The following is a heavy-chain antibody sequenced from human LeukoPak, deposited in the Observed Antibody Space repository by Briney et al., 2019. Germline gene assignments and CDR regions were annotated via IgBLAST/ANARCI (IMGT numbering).Heavy chain of an antibody. CDR2: IYYSGST. J-gene: IGHJ6*02. Sequence: SETLSLTCTVSGGSISSYYWSWIRQPPGKGLEWIGYIYYSGSTNYNPSLKSRVTISVDTSKNQFSLKLSSVTAADTAVYYCARGNVLTGYYVTYYGMDVWGQGTTVTVSS. D-gene: IGHD3-9*01. CDR3: ARGNVLTGYYVTYYGMDV. V-gene: IGHV4-59*01. CDR1: GGSISSYY.